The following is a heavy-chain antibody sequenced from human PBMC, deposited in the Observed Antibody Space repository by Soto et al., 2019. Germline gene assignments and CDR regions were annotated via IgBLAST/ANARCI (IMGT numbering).Heavy chain of an antibody. J-gene: IGHJ4*02. Sequence: QVQLVESGGGVVQPGRSLRLSCAASGFTFSSYGMHWVRQAPGKGLEWVAVISYDGSNKYYADSVKGRFTISRDNSKNTLYLQMNSLRAEDTAVYYCAKDIVSSGYSSTTRLDYWGQGTLVTVSS. D-gene: IGHD3-22*01. CDR3: AKDIVSSGYSSTTRLDY. V-gene: IGHV3-30*18. CDR2: ISYDGSNK. CDR1: GFTFSSYG.